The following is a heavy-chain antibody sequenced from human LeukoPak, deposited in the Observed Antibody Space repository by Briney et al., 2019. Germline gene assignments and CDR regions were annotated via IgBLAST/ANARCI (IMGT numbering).Heavy chain of an antibody. J-gene: IGHJ6*02. D-gene: IGHD5-18*01. CDR2: ISYDGSNK. CDR1: GFTFSTYA. V-gene: IGHV3-30-3*01. CDR3: ARGTWIQLWPSMDV. Sequence: GRSLRLSCAASGFTFSTYAMHWVRQAPGKGLEWVAVISYDGSNKYYADSVKGRFTISRDNSKNTLYLQMNSLRAEDTAVYYCARGTWIQLWPSMDVWGQGTTVTVSS.